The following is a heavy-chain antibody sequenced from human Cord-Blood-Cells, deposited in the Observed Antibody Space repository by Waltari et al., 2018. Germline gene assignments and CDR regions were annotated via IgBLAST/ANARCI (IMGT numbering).Heavy chain of an antibody. D-gene: IGHD3-22*01. CDR3: ARRSNYYYSSGYYFDY. V-gene: IGHV1-69*01. CDR2: SIPIFGTA. CDR1: GGTFSSYA. Sequence: QVQLVQSGAEVKKPGSSVKVSCKASGGTFSSYAISWVRQAPGQGLEWMGGSIPIFGTANYAQKYQGRVTITADESTSTAYMELSSLRSEDTAVYYCARRSNYYYSSGYYFDYWGQGTLVTVSS. J-gene: IGHJ4*02.